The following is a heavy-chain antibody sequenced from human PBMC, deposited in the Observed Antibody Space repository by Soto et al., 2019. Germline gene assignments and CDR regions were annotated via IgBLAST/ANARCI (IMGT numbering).Heavy chain of an antibody. Sequence: QVQLQESGPGLVKPSQTLSLTCTVSGGSISSVDYYWNWIRQLPGKGLEWIGYIYHTGSTYYNPSLKSRLLILVDTSKNQFSLRLTALTAADTAVYYCASEQVPTLDYYGMDVWGQGTTVTVSS. CDR3: ASEQVPTLDYYGMDV. CDR1: GGSISSVDYY. J-gene: IGHJ6*02. CDR2: IYHTGST. V-gene: IGHV4-31*03.